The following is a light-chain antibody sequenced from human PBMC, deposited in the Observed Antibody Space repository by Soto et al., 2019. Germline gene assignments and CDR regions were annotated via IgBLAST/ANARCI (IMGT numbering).Light chain of an antibody. Sequence: DIQMTQSPSSVSASVGDTVSITCRASQGINNWLAWYQQKPGKAPQVLIYAASSLQSGVPSRFSGSGFVTDFTLTITSLQPEDFATYFCQQANNFPLTFGGGPKIEIK. CDR2: AAS. J-gene: IGKJ4*01. V-gene: IGKV1-12*01. CDR3: QQANNFPLT. CDR1: QGINNW.